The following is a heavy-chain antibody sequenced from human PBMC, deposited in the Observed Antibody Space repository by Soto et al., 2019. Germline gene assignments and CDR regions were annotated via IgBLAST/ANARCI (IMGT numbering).Heavy chain of an antibody. J-gene: IGHJ4*02. D-gene: IGHD6-13*01. Sequence: QVQLVESGGGVVQPGRSLRLSCAASGFTFSSYGMHWVRQAPGEGLEWVVVISYDGSIQYYTDSAKGRFTISRDNSKSTLYLQMNSLRAEDTAVYYCAKEIRAYSSSWSFDYWSQGTLVTVSS. CDR2: ISYDGSIQ. CDR3: AKEIRAYSSSWSFDY. CDR1: GFTFSSYG. V-gene: IGHV3-30*18.